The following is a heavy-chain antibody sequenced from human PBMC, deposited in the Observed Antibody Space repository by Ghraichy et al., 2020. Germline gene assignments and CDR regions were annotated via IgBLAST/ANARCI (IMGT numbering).Heavy chain of an antibody. J-gene: IGHJ4*02. V-gene: IGHV2-5*02. D-gene: IGHD5-18*01. CDR2: IYLDDDK. CDR1: GISLATSGVG. CDR3: AHGTGGFSSGLDN. Sequence: SGPTLVKPTQTLTLTCTFSGISLATSGVGVAWIRQPPGKALEWLALIYLDDDKRYRPSLKSRLTITKDTSKNQVVLMMTNMDPADTGTYFCAHGTGGFSSGLDNWGQVSLVTVSS.